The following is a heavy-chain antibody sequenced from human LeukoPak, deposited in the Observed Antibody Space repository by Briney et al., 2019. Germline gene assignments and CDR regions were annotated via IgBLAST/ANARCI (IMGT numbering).Heavy chain of an antibody. Sequence: GGSLRLSCAASGFTFSSYWMSWVRQAPGKGLEWVANIKQDGSEKYYVDSVKGRFAISRDNAKNSLYLQINSLRAEDTAVYYCARTPSVSSGWYGGYYFDYWGQGTLVTVSS. J-gene: IGHJ4*02. CDR1: GFTFSSYW. CDR3: ARTPSVSSGWYGGYYFDY. V-gene: IGHV3-7*01. CDR2: IKQDGSEK. D-gene: IGHD6-19*01.